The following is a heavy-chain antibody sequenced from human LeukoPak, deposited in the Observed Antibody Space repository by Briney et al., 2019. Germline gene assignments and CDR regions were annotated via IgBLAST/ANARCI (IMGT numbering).Heavy chain of an antibody. CDR3: ARDLLGWELRYFDY. J-gene: IGHJ4*02. D-gene: IGHD1-26*01. V-gene: IGHV3-21*01. CDR2: ISGSSSYK. Sequence: SLRLSCAASGFTPSTYNMNWVRHAPGEGLEWVSSISGSSSYKYYAGSVKGRFSISRDNAKNSLYLKMNSLRAEDTAVYYCARDLLGWELRYFDYWGQGTLVTVSS. CDR1: GFTPSTYN.